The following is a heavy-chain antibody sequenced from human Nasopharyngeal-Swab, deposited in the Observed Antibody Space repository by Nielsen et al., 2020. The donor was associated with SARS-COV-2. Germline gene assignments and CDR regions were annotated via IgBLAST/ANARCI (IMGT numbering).Heavy chain of an antibody. CDR2: INGAGSST. CDR1: GFTFSRYW. D-gene: IGHD5-12*01. Sequence: GESLKISCAASGFTFSRYWMHWVRQVPGNGLVWVSRINGAGSSTYYADSVKGRFTISRDNAKNTLYLQMNDLRADDTAVYYCARGYSDYHGKFDAWGQGTLVTVSS. CDR3: ARGYSDYHGKFDA. J-gene: IGHJ5*02. V-gene: IGHV3-74*01.